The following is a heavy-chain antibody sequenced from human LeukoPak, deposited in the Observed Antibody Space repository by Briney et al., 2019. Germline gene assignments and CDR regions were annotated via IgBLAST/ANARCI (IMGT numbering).Heavy chain of an antibody. J-gene: IGHJ6*02. CDR2: IYYSGST. D-gene: IGHD3-10*01. Sequence: SETLSLTCTVSGGXISSSSYYWGWIRQPPGRGLQWLGSIYYSGSTYYNPSLKSRVTISVDTSKNHSSLKLSSVTAADTAVYYCARHEIYYCSGPGSGGYYYGMDVWGQGTTVSVSS. CDR1: GGXISSSSYY. V-gene: IGHV4-39*01. CDR3: ARHEIYYCSGPGSGGYYYGMDV.